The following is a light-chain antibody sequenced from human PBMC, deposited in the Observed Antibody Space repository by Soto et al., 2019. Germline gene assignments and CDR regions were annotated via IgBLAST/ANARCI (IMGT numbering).Light chain of an antibody. V-gene: IGKV3-20*01. Sequence: EIVLTQSPGTLSLSPGERATLSCRASQSISSSHLAWYQHKPGQAPRLLMYEASSRATGIPDRFSGSGSGTDFTLTISRLEPGDFAMYYCHQFGSSLPYTFGQGARLDIK. CDR3: HQFGSSLPYT. CDR1: QSISSSH. J-gene: IGKJ2*01. CDR2: EAS.